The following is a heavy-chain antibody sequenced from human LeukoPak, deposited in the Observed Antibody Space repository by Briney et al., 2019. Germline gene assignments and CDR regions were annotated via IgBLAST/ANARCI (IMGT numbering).Heavy chain of an antibody. J-gene: IGHJ4*02. Sequence: GGSLRLSCAASGFTFGSYSMNWVRQAPGKGLEWVSSISSSSSYIYYADSVKGRFTISRDNAKNSLYLQMNSLRAEDTAVYYCASLPRNLDDNHFWSGHYPEREDYWGQGTLVTVSS. CDR1: GFTFGSYS. CDR3: ASLPRNLDDNHFWSGHYPEREDY. CDR2: ISSSSSYI. V-gene: IGHV3-21*01. D-gene: IGHD3-3*02.